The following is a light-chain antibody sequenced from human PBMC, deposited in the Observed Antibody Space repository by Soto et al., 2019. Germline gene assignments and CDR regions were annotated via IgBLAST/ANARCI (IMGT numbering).Light chain of an antibody. CDR2: AAS. J-gene: IGKJ2*01. V-gene: IGKV1-39*01. CDR3: QQSYSTPYT. CDR1: QSSSSY. Sequence: DIQMTQSPSSLSASVGDRVTITCRASQSSSSYLNWYQQKPGKAPKLLIYAASSLQSGVPSRFSGSGSGTDFTLTISSLQPEDFATYYCQQSYSTPYTLGQGTKVEIK.